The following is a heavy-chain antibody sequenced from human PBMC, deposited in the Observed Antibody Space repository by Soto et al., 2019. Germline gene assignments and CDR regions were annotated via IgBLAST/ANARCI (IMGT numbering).Heavy chain of an antibody. CDR1: GYIFTGHY. CDR2: ISPNNGDT. J-gene: IGHJ3*01. D-gene: IGHD3-22*01. CDR3: ARGGSMTVAVKIAFDV. V-gene: IGHV1-2*02. Sequence: ASVKVSCKTSGYIFTGHYLHWLRQAPGQGLEWMGWISPNNGDTDYAQKFQGRVTMTRETSMNTAYMDLSGLTFDDTAVYYCARGGSMTVAVKIAFDVWGQGTMVTVSS.